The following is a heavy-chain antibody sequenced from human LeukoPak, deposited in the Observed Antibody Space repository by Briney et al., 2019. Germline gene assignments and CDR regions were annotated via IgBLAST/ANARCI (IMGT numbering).Heavy chain of an antibody. CDR2: IYYSGST. J-gene: IGHJ6*03. Sequence: PSETLSLTCTVSGGSISSYYWSWIRQPPGKGLEWIGYIYYSGSTNYNPSLKSRVTMSVDTSKNQFSLKLSSVTAADTAVYYCARDSGEWLPGDMDVWGKGTTVTISS. D-gene: IGHD5-12*01. CDR1: GGSISSYY. CDR3: ARDSGEWLPGDMDV. V-gene: IGHV4-59*12.